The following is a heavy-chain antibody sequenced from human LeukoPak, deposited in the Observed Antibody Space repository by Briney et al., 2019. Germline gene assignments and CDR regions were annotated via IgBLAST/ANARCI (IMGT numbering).Heavy chain of an antibody. CDR2: IGSSGNTI. CDR3: ARDGDSGGWYQGGRSGLFDP. V-gene: IGHV3-11*01. J-gene: IGHJ5*02. Sequence: GGSLRLSCAASGFIFSNYYMSWIRQAPGKGLEWISHIGSSGNTIFYADSVKGRFTISRDNAKNSLYLQMSSLRAEDTAVYYCARDGDSGGWYQGGRSGLFDPWGQGTLVTVSS. CDR1: GFIFSNYY. D-gene: IGHD6-19*01.